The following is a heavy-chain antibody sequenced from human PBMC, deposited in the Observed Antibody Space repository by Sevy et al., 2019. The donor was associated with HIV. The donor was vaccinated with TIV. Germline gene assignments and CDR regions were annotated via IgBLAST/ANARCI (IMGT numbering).Heavy chain of an antibody. CDR1: GGSIGSGGYY. D-gene: IGHD2-21*02. Sequence: SETLSLTCTVSGGSIGSGGYYWSWIRQHPGKGLEWIGYIYYSGSTYYNPSLKSRVTISVDTSKNQFSLKLSSVTAADTAVYYCARLAYCGGDCYSEGFDPWGQGTLVTVSS. V-gene: IGHV4-31*03. J-gene: IGHJ5*02. CDR2: IYYSGST. CDR3: ARLAYCGGDCYSEGFDP.